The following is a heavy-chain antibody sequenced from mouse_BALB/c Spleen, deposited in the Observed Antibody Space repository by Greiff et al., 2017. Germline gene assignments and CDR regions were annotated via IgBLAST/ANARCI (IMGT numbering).Heavy chain of an antibody. CDR1: GYTFTSYY. Sequence: QVQLQQSGADLVKPGASVKLSCKASGYTFTSYYMYWVKQRPGQGLEWIGEINPSNGGTNFNEKFKSKATLTVDKSSSTAYMQLSSLTSEDSAVYYCTRFDYDGYWGQGTLVTVSA. D-gene: IGHD2-4*01. V-gene: IGHV1S81*02. CDR2: INPSNGGT. J-gene: IGHJ3*01. CDR3: TRFDYDGY.